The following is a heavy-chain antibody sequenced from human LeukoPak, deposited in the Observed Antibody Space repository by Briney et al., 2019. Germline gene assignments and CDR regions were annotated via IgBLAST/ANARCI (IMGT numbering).Heavy chain of an antibody. Sequence: ASVKVSCKASGYTFISYGISWVRQAPGQGLEWMGSISAYNGNTNYAQKLQGRVSMTTDTSTSTGYMELRSLRSDDTAVYYCARKWHMVRGVQPYYFDYWGQGTLVTVSS. V-gene: IGHV1-18*01. J-gene: IGHJ4*02. CDR2: ISAYNGNT. D-gene: IGHD3-10*01. CDR1: GYTFISYG. CDR3: ARKWHMVRGVQPYYFDY.